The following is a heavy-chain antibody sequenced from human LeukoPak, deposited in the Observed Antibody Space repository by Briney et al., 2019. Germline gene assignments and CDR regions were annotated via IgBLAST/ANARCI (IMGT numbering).Heavy chain of an antibody. CDR1: GGSISSSSNY. V-gene: IGHV4-39*01. CDR3: ARVGGTSAHCGSYYYSYMDV. D-gene: IGHD1-26*01. Sequence: SETLSLTCTVSGGSISSSSNYWGWIRQPPGKGLEWIGSIYYSGSTYYNPSLTRRVTVSVDTSKNQFSLKLSSVTAADTAVYYCARVGGTSAHCGSYYYSYMDVWGKGTTVTISS. CDR2: IYYSGST. J-gene: IGHJ6*03.